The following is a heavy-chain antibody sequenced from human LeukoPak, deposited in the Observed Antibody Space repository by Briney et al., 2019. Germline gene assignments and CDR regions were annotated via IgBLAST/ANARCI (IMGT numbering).Heavy chain of an antibody. Sequence: PSETLSLTCTVSGGSISSSSYYWGWIRQPPGKGLEWIGSIYYSGSTYYNPSLKSRVTISVDTSKNQFSLKLSSVTAADTAVYYCARPATVWGSYRYLYFQHWGQGTLVTVSS. D-gene: IGHD3-16*02. CDR2: IYYSGST. V-gene: IGHV4-39*01. CDR3: ARPATVWGSYRYLYFQH. J-gene: IGHJ1*01. CDR1: GGSISSSSYY.